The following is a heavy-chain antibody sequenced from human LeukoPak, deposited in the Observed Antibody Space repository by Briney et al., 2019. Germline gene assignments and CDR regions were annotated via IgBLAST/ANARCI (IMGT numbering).Heavy chain of an antibody. CDR2: MNPNSGNT. D-gene: IGHD3-10*01. Sequence: ASVKVSCKASGYTFTSYDINWVRQATGQGLEWMGWMNPNSGNTGYAQKFQGRVTMTRNTSISTAYMELSSLRSEDTAVYYCARSTGTYGASLWFGETPFDYWGQGTLVTVSS. CDR1: GYTFTSYD. J-gene: IGHJ4*02. CDR3: ARSTGTYGASLWFGETPFDY. V-gene: IGHV1-8*01.